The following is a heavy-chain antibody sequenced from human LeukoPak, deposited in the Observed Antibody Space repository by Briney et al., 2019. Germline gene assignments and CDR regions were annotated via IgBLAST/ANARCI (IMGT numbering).Heavy chain of an antibody. D-gene: IGHD3-10*01. J-gene: IGHJ4*02. CDR2: ISSSSSYI. CDR3: ARDGYYGSGSYSPTFDY. CDR1: GFTFSSYS. V-gene: IGHV3-21*01. Sequence: VGSLRLSCAASGFTFSSYSMNWVRQAPGKGLEWFSSISSSSSYIYYADSVKGRFTISRDNAKNSLYLQMNSLRAEDTAVYYCARDGYYGSGSYSPTFDYWGQGTLVTVSS.